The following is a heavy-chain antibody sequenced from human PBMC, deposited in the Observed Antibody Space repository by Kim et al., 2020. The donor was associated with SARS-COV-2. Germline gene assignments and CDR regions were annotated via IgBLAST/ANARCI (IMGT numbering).Heavy chain of an antibody. D-gene: IGHD1-26*01. V-gene: IGHV1-24*01. J-gene: IGHJ6*02. CDR2: FDPEDGET. CDR3: ARSTRGVGATGNYYYYGMDV. Sequence: ASVKVSCKVSGYTLTELSMHWVRQAPGKGLEWMGGFDPEDGETIYAQKFQGRVTMTEDTSTDTAYMELSSLRSEDTAVYYCARSTRGVGATGNYYYYGMDVWGQGTTVTVSS. CDR1: GYTLTELS.